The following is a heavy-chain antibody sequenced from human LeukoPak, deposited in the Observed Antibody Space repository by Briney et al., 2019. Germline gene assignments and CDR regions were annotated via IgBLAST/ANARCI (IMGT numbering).Heavy chain of an antibody. D-gene: IGHD3-22*01. CDR1: GGTFSSYA. J-gene: IGHJ4*02. CDR2: IIPIFGTA. V-gene: IGHV1-69*05. Sequence: SVKVPCKASGGTFSSYAISWVRQAPGQGLEWMGRIIPIFGTANYAQKFQGRVTITTDESTSTAYMELSSLRSEDTAVYYCASGDYYDSSDFDYWGQGTLVTVSP. CDR3: ASGDYYDSSDFDY.